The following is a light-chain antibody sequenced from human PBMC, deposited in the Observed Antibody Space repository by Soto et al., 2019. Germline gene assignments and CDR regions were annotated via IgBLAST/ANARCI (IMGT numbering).Light chain of an antibody. V-gene: IGLV2-23*01. Sequence: SVLPQPASVSGSPGESITISCTGTSSDIGTYNLVSWYQQHPGKAPKLLIFEGSRRPSGVSNRFSGSKSGHTASLTISGLQAEDEADSYCCSFAGTSTFDVHGRGTQVTVL. CDR3: CSFAGTSTFDV. J-gene: IGLJ1*01. CDR1: SSDIGTYNL. CDR2: EGS.